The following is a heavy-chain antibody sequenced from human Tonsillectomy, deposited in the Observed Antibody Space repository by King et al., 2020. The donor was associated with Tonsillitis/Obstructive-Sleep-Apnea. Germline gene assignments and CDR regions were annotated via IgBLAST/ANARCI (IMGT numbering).Heavy chain of an antibody. D-gene: IGHD3-3*01. CDR2: IYHSGST. V-gene: IGHV4-4*02. CDR3: ARVARRDFWSGYFDY. Sequence: VQLLESGPGLVKPSGTLSLICAVSGGSIRSDNWWSWVRQPPGKGLEWIGEIYHSGSTYYNPSLESRVTISVDESKNQFSLKVRSVTAADTAVYYCARVARRDFWSGYFDYWGQGTLVTVSS. CDR1: GGSIRSDNW. J-gene: IGHJ4*02.